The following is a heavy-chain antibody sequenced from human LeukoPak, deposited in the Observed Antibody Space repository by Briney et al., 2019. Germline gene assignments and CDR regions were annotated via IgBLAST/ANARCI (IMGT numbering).Heavy chain of an antibody. Sequence: SGGSLRLSCAASGFTVSSNYMSWVRQAPGKGLEWVSVIYSGGSTYYADSVKGRFTIPRDNSKNTLYLQMNSLRAEDTAVYYCAREGYYGSGSGNDYYYYMDVWGKGTTVTISS. CDR1: GFTVSSNY. CDR2: IYSGGST. D-gene: IGHD3-10*01. J-gene: IGHJ6*03. V-gene: IGHV3-66*01. CDR3: AREGYYGSGSGNDYYYYMDV.